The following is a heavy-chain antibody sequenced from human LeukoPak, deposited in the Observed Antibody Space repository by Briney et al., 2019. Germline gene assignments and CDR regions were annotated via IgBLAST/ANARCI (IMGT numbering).Heavy chain of an antibody. CDR2: IKQDGGEE. D-gene: IGHD4-23*01. V-gene: IGHV3-7*01. Sequence: PGGSLRLSCAASGFIFSSYWMSWVRQAPGKGLEWVANIKQDGGEEHYVDSVKGRFTISRDNAKNSLYLQMNSLRAEDTAVYYCARNYGGNSYDAFDIWGQGTMVTVSS. CDR3: ARNYGGNSYDAFDI. J-gene: IGHJ3*02. CDR1: GFIFSSYW.